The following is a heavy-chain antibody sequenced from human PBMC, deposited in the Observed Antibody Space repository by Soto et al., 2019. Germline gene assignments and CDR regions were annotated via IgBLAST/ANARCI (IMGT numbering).Heavy chain of an antibody. CDR2: IYPGDSDT. Sequence: GESLKISCKGSGYSFTSYWIGWVRQMPGKGLEWMGIIYPGDSDTRYSPSFQGQVTISADKSIRTAYLQWSRLKAPDTAMYYCARTSAAGKYYYGMDVWGHGTTVTVSS. J-gene: IGHJ6*02. CDR1: GYSFTSYW. D-gene: IGHD6-13*01. V-gene: IGHV5-51*01. CDR3: ARTSAAGKYYYGMDV.